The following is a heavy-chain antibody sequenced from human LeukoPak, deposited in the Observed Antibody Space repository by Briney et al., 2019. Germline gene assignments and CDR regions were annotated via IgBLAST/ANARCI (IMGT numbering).Heavy chain of an antibody. J-gene: IGHJ5*02. Sequence: GGSLRLSCAASGFTFSSYSMNWVRQAPGKGLEWVSSISSSSSYIYYADSVKGRFTISRDNSKNTVYLQMNSLRAEDTAVYYCAREGYYGSGTHRWFDPWGQGTLVTVSS. D-gene: IGHD3-10*01. CDR1: GFTFSSYS. CDR2: ISSSSSYI. V-gene: IGHV3-21*04. CDR3: AREGYYGSGTHRWFDP.